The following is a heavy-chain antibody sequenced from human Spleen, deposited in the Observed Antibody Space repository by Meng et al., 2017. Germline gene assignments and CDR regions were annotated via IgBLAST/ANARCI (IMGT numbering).Heavy chain of an antibody. CDR2: ISWNSGSI. V-gene: IGHV3-9*01. CDR1: GFTFDDYA. CDR3: AKLEIVGATGTDY. J-gene: IGHJ4*02. Sequence: SLKISCAASGFTFDDYAMHWVRQAPGKGLEWVSGISWNSGSIGYADSVKGRFTISRDNAKNSLYLQMNSLRAEDTALYYCAKLEIVGATGTDYWGQGTLVTVSS. D-gene: IGHD1-26*01.